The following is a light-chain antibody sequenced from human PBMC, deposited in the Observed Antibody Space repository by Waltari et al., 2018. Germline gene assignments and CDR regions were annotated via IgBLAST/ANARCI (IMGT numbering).Light chain of an antibody. CDR2: DAS. J-gene: IGKJ4*01. V-gene: IGKV1-33*01. CDR3: QQYDNLLALT. Sequence: DIQMTQSPSSLSASVGDRVTITCQASQDISNYINWYQQKPGKAPKLLIYDASNLETGVPSRFSGSGSGTDFTSTISSLQPEDIATYYCQQYDNLLALTFGGGTKVEIK. CDR1: QDISNY.